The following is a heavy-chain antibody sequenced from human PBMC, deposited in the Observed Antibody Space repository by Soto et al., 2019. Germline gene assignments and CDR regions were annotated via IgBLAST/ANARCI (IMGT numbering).Heavy chain of an antibody. CDR2: IVVGSGNT. Sequence: SVKVSCKASGLTFTSSAMQWVRQARGQRLEWIGWIVVGSGNTNYAQKFQERVTITRDMSTSTAYMELSSLRSEDTAVYYCAADLSAYGSGSYSDYWGQGTLVTVSS. CDR1: GLTFTSSA. CDR3: AADLSAYGSGSYSDY. V-gene: IGHV1-58*02. J-gene: IGHJ4*02. D-gene: IGHD3-10*01.